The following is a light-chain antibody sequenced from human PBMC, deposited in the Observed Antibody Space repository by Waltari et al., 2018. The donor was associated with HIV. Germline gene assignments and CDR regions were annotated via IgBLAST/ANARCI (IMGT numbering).Light chain of an antibody. V-gene: IGLV1-44*01. CDR1: SSNIGSNT. Sequence: QSVLTQPPSASGTPGQRVTISCSGSSSNIGSNTVNWYQQLPGAAPKLLIYTNNQRPSGVPDRFSGSKSGTSASLAISGLQSEDEADYYCAAWDDSLSGVVFGGETKLTVL. CDR3: AAWDDSLSGVV. J-gene: IGLJ2*01. CDR2: TNN.